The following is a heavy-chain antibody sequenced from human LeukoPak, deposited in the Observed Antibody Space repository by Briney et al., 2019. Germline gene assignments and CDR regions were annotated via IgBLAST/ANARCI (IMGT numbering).Heavy chain of an antibody. CDR1: GYSFTTYT. V-gene: IGHV7-4-1*02. Sequence: ASVKVSCKASGYSFTTYTLNWVRQAPGQGLEWMGWINTNTGNPTYAQGFTGRFVSSLDTSVSTAFLQIISLKAEDTAVYYCARKKIEPDRDFDFWGQGTLVTVSS. D-gene: IGHD1-14*01. J-gene: IGHJ4*02. CDR3: ARKKIEPDRDFDF. CDR2: INTNTGNP.